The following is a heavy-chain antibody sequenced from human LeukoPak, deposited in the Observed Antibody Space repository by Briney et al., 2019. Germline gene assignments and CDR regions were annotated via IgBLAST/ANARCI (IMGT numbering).Heavy chain of an antibody. CDR2: IYHSGST. CDR3: AQNGQSGFSFDP. D-gene: IGHD2-8*01. CDR1: GYSISSGYY. V-gene: IGHV4-38-2*02. Sequence: SETLSLTCTVSGYSISSGYYWGWIRQPPGKGLEWIGSIYHSGSTYYNPSLKSRVSISVDTSKNQFSLKLSSVTAADTAVYYCAQNGQSGFSFDPWGQGTLVTVSS. J-gene: IGHJ5*02.